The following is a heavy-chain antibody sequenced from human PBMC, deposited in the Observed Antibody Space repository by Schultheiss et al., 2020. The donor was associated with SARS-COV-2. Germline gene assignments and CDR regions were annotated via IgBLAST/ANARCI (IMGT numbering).Heavy chain of an antibody. D-gene: IGHD3-3*01. CDR1: GGTFSSYA. J-gene: IGHJ5*02. CDR2: IIPILGIA. CDR3: AREPISTYYDFWSGSNWFDP. V-gene: IGHV1-69*04. Sequence: SVKVSCKASGGTFSSYAISWVRQAPGQGLEWMGRIIPILGIANYAQKLQGRVTMTTDTSTSTAYMELRSLRSDDTAVYYCAREPISTYYDFWSGSNWFDPWGQGTLVTVSS.